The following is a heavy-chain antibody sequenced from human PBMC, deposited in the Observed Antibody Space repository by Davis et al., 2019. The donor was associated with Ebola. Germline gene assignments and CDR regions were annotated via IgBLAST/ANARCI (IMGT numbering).Heavy chain of an antibody. CDR3: ARGNSSSWYPLFDY. CDR1: GGSISSYY. J-gene: IGHJ4*02. D-gene: IGHD6-13*01. V-gene: IGHV4-59*01. CDR2: IYYSGST. Sequence: MPSETLSLTCTVSGGSISSYYWSWIRQPPGKGLEWIGYIYYSGSTNYNPSLKSRVTISVDTSKNQFSLKLSSVTAADTAVYYCARGNSSSWYPLFDYWGQGTLVTVSS.